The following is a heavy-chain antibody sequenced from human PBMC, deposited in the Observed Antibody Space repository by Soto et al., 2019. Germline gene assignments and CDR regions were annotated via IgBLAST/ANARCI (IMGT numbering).Heavy chain of an antibody. V-gene: IGHV3-9*01. Sequence: GGSLRLSCAASGFTFDDYAMHWVRQAPGKGLEWVSGITWNSGNIAYVDSVKGRFTISRDNAKNSLYLQMNSLRAEDTALYYCAKAPVGYSRPMFDYCCQGLLVAVS. J-gene: IGHJ4*02. CDR1: GFTFDDYA. D-gene: IGHD2-8*01. CDR2: ITWNSGNI. CDR3: AKAPVGYSRPMFDY.